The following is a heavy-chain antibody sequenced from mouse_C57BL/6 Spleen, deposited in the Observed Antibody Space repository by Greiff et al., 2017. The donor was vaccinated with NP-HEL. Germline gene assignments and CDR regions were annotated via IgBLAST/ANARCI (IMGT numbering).Heavy chain of an antibody. D-gene: IGHD2-2*01. Sequence: EVQLVESGGDLVKPGGSLKLSCAASGFTFSSYGMSWVRQTPDKRLEWVATISSGGSYTYYPDSVKGRFTISRDNAKNTLYLQMSSLKSEDTAMYSCARDGYDVEAMDYWGQRTSVTVSS. V-gene: IGHV5-6*01. CDR2: ISSGGSYT. CDR3: ARDGYDVEAMDY. J-gene: IGHJ4*01. CDR1: GFTFSSYG.